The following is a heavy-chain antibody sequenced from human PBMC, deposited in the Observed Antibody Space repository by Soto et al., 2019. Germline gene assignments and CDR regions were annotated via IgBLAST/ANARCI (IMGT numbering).Heavy chain of an antibody. CDR2: ISYDGSNK. Sequence: QVQLVESGGGVVQPGRSLRLSCAASGFTFSSYGMHWVRQAPGKGLEWVAVISYDGSNKYYADSVKGRFTISRDNSKNTLYLQMNSLRAEVTAVYYCAKRLRYFDWPEYYFDYWGQGTLVTVSS. D-gene: IGHD3-9*01. J-gene: IGHJ4*02. CDR3: AKRLRYFDWPEYYFDY. CDR1: GFTFSSYG. V-gene: IGHV3-30*18.